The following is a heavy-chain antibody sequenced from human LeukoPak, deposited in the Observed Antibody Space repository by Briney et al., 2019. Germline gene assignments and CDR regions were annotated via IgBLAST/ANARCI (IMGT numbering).Heavy chain of an antibody. Sequence: GASVKVSCKASGYTFISFGISWVRQAPGQGLEWMGGIIPIFGTANYAQKFQGRVTITTDESTSTAYMELSSLRSEDTAVYYCARELGATTDQGPYYYYMDVWGKGTTVTVSS. D-gene: IGHD1-26*01. CDR3: ARELGATTDQGPYYYYMDV. J-gene: IGHJ6*03. V-gene: IGHV1-69*05. CDR2: IIPIFGTA. CDR1: GYTFISFG.